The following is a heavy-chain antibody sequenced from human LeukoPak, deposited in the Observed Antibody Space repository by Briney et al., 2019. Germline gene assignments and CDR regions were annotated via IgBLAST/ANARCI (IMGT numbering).Heavy chain of an antibody. CDR1: GLTVNSFW. V-gene: IGHV3-74*01. Sequence: PGGSLRLSCAPSGLTVNSFWVQCVRAAPEGGRVWVSHIYEEVKTIHYAHSVEGRFTISRDNAKDTPYLHMSSLRDADKAVYYCVSDLCGGDDHWGQGTLVTVSS. D-gene: IGHD3-3*01. CDR3: VSDLCGGDDH. CDR2: IYEEVKTI. J-gene: IGHJ5*02.